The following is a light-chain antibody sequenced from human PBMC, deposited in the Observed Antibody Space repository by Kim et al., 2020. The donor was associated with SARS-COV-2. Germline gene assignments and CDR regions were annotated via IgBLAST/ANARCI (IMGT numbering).Light chain of an antibody. CDR3: QSTDSTISYVL. J-gene: IGLJ2*01. CDR1: ALSKQY. V-gene: IGLV3-25*03. Sequence: SPGQTARITCSGDALSKQYVYWYQQKPGQAPMLLVYRDDERPSGIPARFSASTSGTTITLTIRGVQAEDEADYYCQSTDSTISYVLFGGGTQLTVL. CDR2: RDD.